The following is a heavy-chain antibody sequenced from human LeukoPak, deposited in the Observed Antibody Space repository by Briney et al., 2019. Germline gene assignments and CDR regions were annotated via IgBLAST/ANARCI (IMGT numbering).Heavy chain of an antibody. V-gene: IGHV4-61*02. CDR1: GASISSGRYY. CDR3: ARELHSGSYYFDY. CDR2: IYSRGST. D-gene: IGHD1-26*01. J-gene: IGHJ4*02. Sequence: SETLSLTCNVSGASISSGRYYWSWIRQPAGKGLEWIGRIYSRGSTNYNPSLKSRVTMSVDTSKNQFSLKLSSVTAADTAVYYCARELHSGSYYFDYWGQGTLVTVSS.